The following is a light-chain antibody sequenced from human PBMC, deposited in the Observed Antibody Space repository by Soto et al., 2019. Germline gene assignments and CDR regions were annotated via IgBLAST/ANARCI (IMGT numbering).Light chain of an antibody. Sequence: QSALTQPPSASGSPGQSVTISCTGTSSDVGAYKYVSWYQQHPGKAPKVIIYEVSKRPSGVPDLFSGSKSGNTASLTVSGLQAEDEADYYCSSYGGSNNLYVFGTGTKLTVL. CDR3: SSYGGSNNLYV. CDR1: SSDVGAYKY. V-gene: IGLV2-8*01. J-gene: IGLJ1*01. CDR2: EVS.